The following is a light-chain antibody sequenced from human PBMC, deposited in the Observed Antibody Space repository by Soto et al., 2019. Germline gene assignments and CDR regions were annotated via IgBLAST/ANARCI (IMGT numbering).Light chain of an antibody. CDR3: SSYTSISTYV. CDR1: SSDVGGYNF. V-gene: IGLV2-14*01. Sequence: QSALTQPASVSGSPGQSITISCTGTSSDVGGYNFVSWYQQHPDKAPKLMIYDVTNRPSGVSNRFSGSKSGNTASLTISGLQAEDEADYYCSSYTSISTYVFGXGTKVTVL. CDR2: DVT. J-gene: IGLJ1*01.